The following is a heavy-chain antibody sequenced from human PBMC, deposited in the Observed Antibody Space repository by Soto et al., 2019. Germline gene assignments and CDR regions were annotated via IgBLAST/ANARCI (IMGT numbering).Heavy chain of an antibody. D-gene: IGHD6-13*01. CDR2: INHSGST. J-gene: IGHJ4*02. Sequence: PSETLSLTCAVYGGSFSGYYWSWIRQPPGKGLEWIGEINHSGSTNYNPSLKSRATISVDTSKNQFSLKLSSVTAADTAVYYCATYIAAAGNKYYFDYWGQGTLVTVSS. CDR1: GGSFSGYY. CDR3: ATYIAAAGNKYYFDY. V-gene: IGHV4-34*01.